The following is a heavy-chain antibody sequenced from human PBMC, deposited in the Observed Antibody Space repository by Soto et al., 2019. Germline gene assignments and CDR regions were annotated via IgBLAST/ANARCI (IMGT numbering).Heavy chain of an antibody. CDR2: IIPIFGTA. Sequence: QVQLVQSGAEVKKPGSSVKVSCKASGGTFSSYAISWVRQAPGQGLEWMGGIIPIFGTANYAQKFQGRVTIAEDDSTRTAYMEMSSLRADDTAVYYGARGGRSETAMGYYYGMDVWGQGTTVTVSS. V-gene: IGHV1-69*01. J-gene: IGHJ6*02. D-gene: IGHD5-18*01. CDR1: GGTFSSYA. CDR3: ARGGRSETAMGYYYGMDV.